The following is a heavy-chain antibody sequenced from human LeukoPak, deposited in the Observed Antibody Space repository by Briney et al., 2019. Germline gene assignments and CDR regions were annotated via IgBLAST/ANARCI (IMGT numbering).Heavy chain of an antibody. Sequence: GGSLRLSCAASGFTFSSYGMHWVRQAPGKGLEWVAVISYDGSNKYYADSVKGRFTISRDNSKNTLYLQMNSLRAEDTAVYYCAKDSSGWFLYIRGMDVWGKGTTVTVSS. CDR2: ISYDGSNK. CDR3: AKDSSGWFLYIRGMDV. D-gene: IGHD6-19*01. CDR1: GFTFSSYG. J-gene: IGHJ6*04. V-gene: IGHV3-30*18.